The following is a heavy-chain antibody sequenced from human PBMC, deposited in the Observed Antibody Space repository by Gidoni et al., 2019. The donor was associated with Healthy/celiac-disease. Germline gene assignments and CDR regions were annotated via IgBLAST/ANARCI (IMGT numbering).Heavy chain of an antibody. V-gene: IGHV3-33*01. Sequence: QVQLVESGGGVVQPGRSLRLSCAASGFTFSSYGMHWVRQAPGKGLEWVAVIWYDGSNKYYADSVKGRFTISRDNSKNTLYLQMNSLRAEDTAVYYCARDAYCSGGSCPLQPGADASDIWGQGTMVTVSS. D-gene: IGHD2-15*01. CDR3: ARDAYCSGGSCPLQPGADASDI. J-gene: IGHJ3*02. CDR1: GFTFSSYG. CDR2: IWYDGSNK.